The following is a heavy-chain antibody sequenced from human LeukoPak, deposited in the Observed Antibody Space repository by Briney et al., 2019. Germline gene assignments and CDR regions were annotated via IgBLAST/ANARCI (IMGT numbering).Heavy chain of an antibody. CDR1: GYTFTSYY. D-gene: IGHD7-27*01. J-gene: IGHJ3*02. CDR3: AREFSGNWDDNASDAFDI. Sequence: EASVKVSCKASGYTFTSYYMHWVRQAPGQGLEWMGIINPSGGSTSYAQKFQGRVTMTRDTSTSTVYMELSSLRSEDTAVYYCAREFSGNWDDNASDAFDIWGQGTMVTVSS. V-gene: IGHV1-46*01. CDR2: INPSGGST.